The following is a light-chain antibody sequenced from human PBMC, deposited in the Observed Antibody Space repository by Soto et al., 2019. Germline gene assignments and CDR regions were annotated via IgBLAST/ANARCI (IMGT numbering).Light chain of an antibody. CDR2: DAS. CDR3: QQRSNWPPTIT. CDR1: QSVSSY. J-gene: IGKJ5*01. Sequence: EIVLTQSPATLSLSPGERATLSCRASQSVSSYLAWYQQKPGQAPRLLIYDASNRATGIPARFSGSGSGTDFTLTICSLEPEDFAVYYCQQRSNWPPTITFGQGTRLE. V-gene: IGKV3-11*01.